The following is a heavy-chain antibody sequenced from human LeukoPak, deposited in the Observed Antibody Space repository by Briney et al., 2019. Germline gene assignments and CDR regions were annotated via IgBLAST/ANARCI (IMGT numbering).Heavy chain of an antibody. J-gene: IGHJ4*02. V-gene: IGHV1-2*02. Sequence: ASVKVSCKASGYSFTGYYMHWVRQAPGQGLEWMGWINPYSGGTNYAQKFQGRVTMTWDTSISTAYMELSRLRSDDTAVYYCVRDRTKYCSSTSCPLDYWGQGTLVTVSS. CDR2: INPYSGGT. D-gene: IGHD2-2*01. CDR1: GYSFTGYY. CDR3: VRDRTKYCSSTSCPLDY.